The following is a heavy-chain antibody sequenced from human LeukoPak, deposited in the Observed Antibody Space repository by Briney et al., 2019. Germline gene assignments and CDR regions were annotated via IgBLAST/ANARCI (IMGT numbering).Heavy chain of an antibody. CDR1: GGSISSSSYY. V-gene: IGHV4-39*01. CDR3: TCEISSASNY. D-gene: IGHD6-6*01. CDR2: IYYTGST. J-gene: IGHJ4*02. Sequence: SETLSLTCTVSGGSISSSSYYWGWIRQPPGEGLEWIGSIYYTGSTYYSPSLKSRVTISADTSKNEFSLKLSSVTAADTAVYYCTCEISSASNYWGQGTLVTVSS.